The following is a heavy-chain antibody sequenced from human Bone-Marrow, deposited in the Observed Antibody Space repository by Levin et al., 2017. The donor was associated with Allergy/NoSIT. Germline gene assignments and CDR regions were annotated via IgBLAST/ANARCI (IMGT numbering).Heavy chain of an antibody. CDR2: TYYRSRWFN. V-gene: IGHV6-1*01. Sequence: PSETLSLTCGISGDSVSSNSAAWSWFRQSPSRGLEWLGRTYYRSRWFNDYAVSVKSRISINPDTSKNQFSLQLNSVTPEDTAVYYCARLNANCYDYWGQGTLVTVSS. CDR3: ARLNANCYDY. CDR1: GDSVSSNSAA. D-gene: IGHD2-2*01. J-gene: IGHJ4*02.